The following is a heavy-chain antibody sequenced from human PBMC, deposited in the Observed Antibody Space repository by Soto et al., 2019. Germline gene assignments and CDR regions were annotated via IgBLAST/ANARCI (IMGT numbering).Heavy chain of an antibody. V-gene: IGHV3-21*01. CDR3: ARARTTRSLYYFDY. CDR2: ISSSSSYI. J-gene: IGHJ4*02. Sequence: GGSLRLSCAASGFTFGSYSINWVRQAPGKGLEWVSSISSSSSYIYYADSVKGRFTISRDNAKNSLYLQMNSLRAEDTAVYYCARARTTRSLYYFDYWGQGTLVTVS. CDR1: GFTFGSYS. D-gene: IGHD4-17*01.